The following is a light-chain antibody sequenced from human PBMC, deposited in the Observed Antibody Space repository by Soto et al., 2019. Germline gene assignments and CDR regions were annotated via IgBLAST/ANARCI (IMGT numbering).Light chain of an antibody. CDR1: QSVSNSY. CDR3: QQYNNWPPGT. J-gene: IGKJ1*01. V-gene: IGKV3-15*01. Sequence: EIVLTQSPATLSLSRGERTTLXXRASQSVSNSYLAWDQQKPGQAPRLXXYGASTRATGIPVRFSGSGSGTEFTLTISSLQSEDFAVYYCQQYNNWPPGTFGQGTKVDI. CDR2: GAS.